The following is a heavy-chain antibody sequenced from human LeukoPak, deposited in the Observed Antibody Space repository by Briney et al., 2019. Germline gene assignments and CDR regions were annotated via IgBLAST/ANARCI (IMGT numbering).Heavy chain of an antibody. V-gene: IGHV1-45*02. D-gene: IGHD1-26*01. J-gene: IGHJ3*02. CDR1: GYTFTYRY. CDR2: ITPFNGNT. CDR3: ASRRRYSGSPGDAFDI. Sequence: SVKVSCKASGYTFTYRYLHWVRQAPGQALEWMGRITPFNGNTNYAQKFQDRVTITRDRSMSTAYMELSSLRSEDTAMYYCASRRRYSGSPGDAFDIWGQGTMVTVSS.